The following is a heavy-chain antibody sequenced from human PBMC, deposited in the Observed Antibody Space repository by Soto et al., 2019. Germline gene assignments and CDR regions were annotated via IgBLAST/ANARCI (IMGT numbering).Heavy chain of an antibody. CDR2: IYPGDSDT. V-gene: IGHV5-51*01. J-gene: IGHJ3*01. Sequence: GESLKISCKGSGYSFTSYWIGWVRQMPGKGLEWMGIIYPGDSDTTYSPSFQGQVTISADKSISTAYLQWSSLKASDTAMYYCAKRGYDSRDAFDFWGQGTMVTVSS. CDR3: AKRGYDSRDAFDF. CDR1: GYSFTSYW. D-gene: IGHD3-3*01.